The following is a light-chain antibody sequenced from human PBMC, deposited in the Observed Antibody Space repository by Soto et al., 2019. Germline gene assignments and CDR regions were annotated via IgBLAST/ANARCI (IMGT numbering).Light chain of an antibody. V-gene: IGLV2-14*01. CDR3: SSYTRSSTLVV. CDR1: SSDVGGYTY. CDR2: DVS. Sequence: QSVLTQPASVSGSPGQSITISCTGTSSDVGGYTYVSWYQQHPGKAPKLMIYDVSNRPSGVSNRFSGSKSGNTASLTISGLQGEDEADYYCSSYTRSSTLVVFGGGTKLTVL. J-gene: IGLJ2*01.